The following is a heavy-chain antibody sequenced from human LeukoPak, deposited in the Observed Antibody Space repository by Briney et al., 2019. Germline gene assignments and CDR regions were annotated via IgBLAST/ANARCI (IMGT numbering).Heavy chain of an antibody. J-gene: IGHJ4*02. CDR1: GCSISSYY. D-gene: IGHD3-22*01. CDR2: IYYSGST. CDR3: ARVSYDSSGYYHPFDY. V-gene: IGHV4-59*01. Sequence: PSETLSLTCTVSGCSISSYYWSWIRQPPGKGLEWIGYIYYSGSTNYNPSLKSRVTISVDTSKNQSSLKLSSVTAADTAVYYCARVSYDSSGYYHPFDYWGQGTLVTVSS.